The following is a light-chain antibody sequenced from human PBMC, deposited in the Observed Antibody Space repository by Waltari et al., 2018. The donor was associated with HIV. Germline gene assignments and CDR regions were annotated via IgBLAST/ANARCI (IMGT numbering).Light chain of an antibody. V-gene: IGLV1-51*01. CDR2: XXX. CDR3: GTWDSXLSLYV. Sequence: PSVXXXXXQKXTXXXSXDNXNLGNNFFSWYQQVPERXPRFXIYXXXKRPSGIPXRFSXXKXXXXXTLVIAGLQIVDEADYYCGTWDSXLSLYVXGPGTTVAVL. CDR1: NXNLGNNF. J-gene: IGLJ1*01.